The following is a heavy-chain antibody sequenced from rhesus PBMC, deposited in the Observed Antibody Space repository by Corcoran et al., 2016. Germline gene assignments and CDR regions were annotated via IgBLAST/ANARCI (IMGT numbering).Heavy chain of an antibody. J-gene: IGHJ1*01. CDR3: ARHPWGDYGYFDL. CDR2: ISESGGST. D-gene: IGHD3-34*01. V-gene: IGHV4-173*01. Sequence: QLQLQELGPGLVKPSETLSLTCAVSGGSISRNFWNWLRQSHGKGLEWIGRISESGGSTDYNPSITRRVTSATDTSKNQFSLKLNSVTAADTAVYDWARHPWGDYGYFDLWGQGALVTVSS. CDR1: GGSISRNF.